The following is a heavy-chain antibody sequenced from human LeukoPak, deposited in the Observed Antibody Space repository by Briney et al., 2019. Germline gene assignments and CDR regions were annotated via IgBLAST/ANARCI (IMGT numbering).Heavy chain of an antibody. Sequence: GGSLRLSCAASGFTFSSYSMNWVRQAPGKGLEWVSSISSSSSYIYYADSVKGRFTISRDNAKNSLYLQMNSLKAEDTAVYYCARGGYYYDSSGYFDYWGQGTLVTVSS. CDR1: GFTFSSYS. CDR3: ARGGYYYDSSGYFDY. V-gene: IGHV3-21*04. CDR2: ISSSSSYI. J-gene: IGHJ4*02. D-gene: IGHD3-22*01.